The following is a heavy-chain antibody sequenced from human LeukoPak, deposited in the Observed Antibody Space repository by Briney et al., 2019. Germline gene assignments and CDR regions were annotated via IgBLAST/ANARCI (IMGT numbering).Heavy chain of an antibody. CDR1: GFTFSSYS. CDR3: ARGPGIQLWLGSFDY. V-gene: IGHV3-21*01. CDR2: ISSSSSYI. Sequence: GGSLRLSCAASGFTFSSYSMNWVRQAPGKGLEWVSSISSSSSYIYYADSVKGRFTISRDNAKNSLYLQMNSLRAEDTAVYYCARGPGIQLWLGSFDYWGQGTLVTVSS. J-gene: IGHJ4*02. D-gene: IGHD5-18*01.